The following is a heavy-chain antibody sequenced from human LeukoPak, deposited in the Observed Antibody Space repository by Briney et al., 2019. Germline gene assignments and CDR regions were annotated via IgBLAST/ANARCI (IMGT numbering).Heavy chain of an antibody. CDR1: GFTFSIYA. V-gene: IGHV3-23*01. J-gene: IGHJ4*02. Sequence: GGSLRLSCAASGFTFSIYAMSWVRQAPGKGLQWVSSITSSGDGTYYADSVKGRFTISRDDSENMLYLQMNSLRVEDTAVYFCAKDRPNYYGSNGHYYRRDGDYWGQGTLVTVSS. CDR2: ITSSGDGT. CDR3: AKDRPNYYGSNGHYYRRDGDY. D-gene: IGHD3-22*01.